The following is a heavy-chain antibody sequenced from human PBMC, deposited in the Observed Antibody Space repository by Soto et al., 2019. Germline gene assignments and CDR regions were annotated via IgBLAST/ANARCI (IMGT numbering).Heavy chain of an antibody. CDR3: ASSTAATRYDFDY. D-gene: IGHD6-6*01. V-gene: IGHV4-59*08. J-gene: IGHJ4*02. Sequence: LVLLSLTRAVPGGYIRSYCGRRFRHPPGNGLEWIGYIYYSVNTNYTTSLKSRVTKSVDTSKNQFSLKLSSVSAAQMALYYCASSTAATRYDFDYWGQGTQVTVSS. CDR2: IYYSVNT. CDR1: GGYIRSYC.